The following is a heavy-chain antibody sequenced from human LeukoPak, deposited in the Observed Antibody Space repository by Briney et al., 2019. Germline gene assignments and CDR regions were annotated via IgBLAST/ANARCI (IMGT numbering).Heavy chain of an antibody. D-gene: IGHD2-2*01. Sequence: GGSLRLSCAAFGFTFSRHGMHWVRQAPGKGLEWVAFIRHDGSNRYYRDSVKGRLTISRDNSKNTLYLQMNSLTPEDTAMYYCAEDPGYCTSSSCYTFDYWGQGTLVTVSS. CDR2: IRHDGSNR. CDR3: AEDPGYCTSSSCYTFDY. V-gene: IGHV3-30*02. J-gene: IGHJ4*02. CDR1: GFTFSRHG.